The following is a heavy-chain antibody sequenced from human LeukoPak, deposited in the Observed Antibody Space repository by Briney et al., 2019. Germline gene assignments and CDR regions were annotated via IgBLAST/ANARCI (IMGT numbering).Heavy chain of an antibody. D-gene: IGHD2-2*01. V-gene: IGHV4-59*01. CDR3: ASVGECSSTSCYHYFDY. CDR2: IYYSGST. Sequence: PSETLSLTCTVSGGSISSCYWSWIRQPPGKGLEWIGYIYYSGSTNYNPSLKSRVTISVDTSKNQFSLKLSSVATADTAVYYCASVGECSSTSCYHYFDYWGQGTLVTVSS. J-gene: IGHJ4*02. CDR1: GGSISSCY.